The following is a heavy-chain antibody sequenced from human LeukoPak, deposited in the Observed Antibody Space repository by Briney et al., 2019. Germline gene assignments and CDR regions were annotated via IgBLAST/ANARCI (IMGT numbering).Heavy chain of an antibody. D-gene: IGHD2-15*01. CDR1: GYTFTSYY. J-gene: IGHJ5*02. Sequence: ASVKVSCKASGYTFTSYYMHWVRQAPGQGLEWMGIINPSGGSTSYAQKFQGRVTMTRDTSTSTVYMELSSLRSEDTAVYYCARQGYCSGGSCYRRNWFDPWGQGTLVTGSS. V-gene: IGHV1-46*01. CDR2: INPSGGST. CDR3: ARQGYCSGGSCYRRNWFDP.